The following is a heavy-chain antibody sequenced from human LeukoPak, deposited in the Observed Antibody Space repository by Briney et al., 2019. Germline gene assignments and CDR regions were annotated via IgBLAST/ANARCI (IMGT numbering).Heavy chain of an antibody. D-gene: IGHD6-13*01. CDR1: GDSISRSTYY. J-gene: IGHJ4*02. CDR3: ASMTGIAAAGY. V-gene: IGHV4-39*02. Sequence: SETLSLTCTVSGDSISRSTYYWAWIRQPPGKGLEWIGSVYYGRSPYYNPSLESRATISVDTSKNHFSLKMSSVTAADTAVYYCASMTGIAAAGYWGQGTLVTVSS. CDR2: VYYGRSP.